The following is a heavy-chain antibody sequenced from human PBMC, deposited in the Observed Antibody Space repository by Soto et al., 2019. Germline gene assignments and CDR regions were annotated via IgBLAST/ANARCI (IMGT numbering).Heavy chain of an antibody. J-gene: IGHJ5*02. D-gene: IGHD2-21*01. V-gene: IGHV3-7*01. CDR3: ASARHIGP. CDR1: GFTFGNYW. CDR2: IKQDGSER. Sequence: AGGSLRLSCAASGFTFGNYWMSWVRQAPGKGPEWVANIKQDGSERNYVDSVKGRFTISRDSAENSLYLQMNSLRVEDTGVYYCASARHIGPWGQGTLVTVSS.